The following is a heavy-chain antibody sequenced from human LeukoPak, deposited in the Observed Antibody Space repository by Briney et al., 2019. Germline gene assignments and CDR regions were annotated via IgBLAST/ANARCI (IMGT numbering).Heavy chain of an antibody. CDR3: ARDFAHRRVVTTHIGLDP. Sequence: ASVKVSCKTSGYTFNSYGISWVRQAPGQGLEWMGWISAYNGYTNYAQKLQGRVTMATDASTSTAYMELRSLRSDDTAVYCCARDFAHRRVVTTHIGLDPWGQGTLVTVSS. CDR1: GYTFNSYG. V-gene: IGHV1-18*01. CDR2: ISAYNGYT. D-gene: IGHD2-21*02. J-gene: IGHJ5*02.